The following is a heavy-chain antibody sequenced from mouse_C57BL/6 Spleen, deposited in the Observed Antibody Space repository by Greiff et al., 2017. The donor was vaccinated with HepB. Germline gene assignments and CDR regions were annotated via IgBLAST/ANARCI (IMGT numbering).Heavy chain of an antibody. J-gene: IGHJ4*01. CDR3: NKISYYYGSSYAMDY. D-gene: IGHD1-1*01. V-gene: IGHV14-4*01. CDR1: GFNIKDDY. Sequence: EVQLQQSGAELVRPGASVKLSCTASGFNIKDDYMHWVKQRPEQGLEWIGWIDPENGDTEYASKFQGKATITADTSSNTAYLQLSSLTSEDTAVYYCNKISYYYGSSYAMDYWGQGTSVTVSS. CDR2: IDPENGDT.